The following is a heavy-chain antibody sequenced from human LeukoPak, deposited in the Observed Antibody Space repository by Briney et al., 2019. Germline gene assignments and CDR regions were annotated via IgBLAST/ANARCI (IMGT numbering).Heavy chain of an antibody. J-gene: IGHJ4*02. Sequence: PGGSLRLSCAASGFNVITNYMNWVRQAPGKGLEWVSVVYSGGSTFYADSVRGRFIISRDSSKNTLCLQMNSLRPEDTAVYYCARLANPSGYWDWGQGTLVTVSS. CDR1: GFNVITNY. CDR3: ARLANPSGYWD. V-gene: IGHV3-53*01. D-gene: IGHD3-22*01. CDR2: VYSGGST.